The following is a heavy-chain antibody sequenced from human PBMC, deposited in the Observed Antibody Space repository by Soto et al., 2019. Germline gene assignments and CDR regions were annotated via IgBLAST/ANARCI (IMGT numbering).Heavy chain of an antibody. Sequence: PSETLCVTCAVSGGSISSGGYSWSWIRQPPGKGLEWIGYIYHSGSTYYNPSLKSRVTISVDRSKNQFSLKLSSVTAADTAVYYCARVPDRWGQGTLVTVSS. V-gene: IGHV4-30-2*01. CDR1: GGSISSGGYS. D-gene: IGHD2-2*01. J-gene: IGHJ5*02. CDR3: ARVPDR. CDR2: IYHSGST.